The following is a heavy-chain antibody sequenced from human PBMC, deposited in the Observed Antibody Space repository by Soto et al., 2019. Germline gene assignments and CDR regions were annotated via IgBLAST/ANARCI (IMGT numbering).Heavy chain of an antibody. J-gene: IGHJ5*02. CDR1: GFTFSSYS. V-gene: IGHV3-21*01. CDR2: ISCSSSYI. CDR3: ARSARPPQPSGSFDP. D-gene: IGHD3-10*01. Sequence: GGSMRLSCAASGFTFSSYSMNWVRQAPGKGLEWVSSISCSSSYIYYADSVKGRFTISRDNAKNSLYLQMNSLRAEDTAVYYCARSARPPQPSGSFDPWGQGSLVTVSS.